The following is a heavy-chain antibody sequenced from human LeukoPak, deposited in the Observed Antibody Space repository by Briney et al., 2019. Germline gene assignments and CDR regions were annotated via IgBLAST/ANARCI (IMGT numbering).Heavy chain of an antibody. CDR1: GFTFSSYW. CDR2: IKQDGSEK. D-gene: IGHD3-22*01. Sequence: QSGGSLRLSCAASGFTFSSYWMSWVRQAPGKGLEWVANIKQDGSEKYYADSVKGRFTISRDNSKNTLYLQMNSLRAEDTAVYYCANGDSSGYEPLAEYFQHWGQGTLVTVSS. V-gene: IGHV3-7*01. CDR3: ANGDSSGYEPLAEYFQH. J-gene: IGHJ1*01.